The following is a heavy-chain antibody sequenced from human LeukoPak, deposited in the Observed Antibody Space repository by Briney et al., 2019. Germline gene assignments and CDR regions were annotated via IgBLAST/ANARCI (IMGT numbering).Heavy chain of an antibody. CDR1: EFTVSNSY. Sequence: PGGSLRLSCAASEFTVSNSYMTWVRQAPGKGLEWVSVIYEGGGRYYGDSVKGRFTISKDNFENTVYLQMNSLRADDTAVYYCAKPYSTITGKYYYDSSGYYYFDYWGQGTLVTVSS. CDR3: AKPYSTITGKYYYDSSGYYYFDY. J-gene: IGHJ4*02. CDR2: IYEGGGR. V-gene: IGHV3-53*01. D-gene: IGHD3-22*01.